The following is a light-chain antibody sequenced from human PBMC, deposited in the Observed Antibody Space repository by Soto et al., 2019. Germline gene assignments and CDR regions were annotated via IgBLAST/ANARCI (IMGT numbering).Light chain of an antibody. CDR2: EVS. V-gene: IGLV2-14*01. CDR3: ISYSSSSTPWV. J-gene: IGLJ3*02. Sequence: QSALTQPASVSGSPGQSITISCTGTTSDVGGHNYVSWYQQYPDKAPKLMVYEVSNRPSGVSNRFSGSKSGNTASLTISGLQAEDEADYYCISYSSSSTPWVFGGGTKVTVL. CDR1: TSDVGGHNY.